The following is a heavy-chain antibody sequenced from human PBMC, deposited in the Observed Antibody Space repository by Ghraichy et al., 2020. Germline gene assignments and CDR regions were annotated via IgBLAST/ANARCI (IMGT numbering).Heavy chain of an antibody. D-gene: IGHD2-8*01. V-gene: IGHV3-33*01. Sequence: GGSLRLSCAASGFTFSSYGMHWVRQAPGKGLEWVAVIWYDGSNKYYADSVKGRFTISRDNSKNTLYLQMNSLRAEDTAVYYCARSDYCTNGVCYTSGSFDIWGQGTMVTVSS. CDR2: IWYDGSNK. CDR1: GFTFSSYG. J-gene: IGHJ3*02. CDR3: ARSDYCTNGVCYTSGSFDI.